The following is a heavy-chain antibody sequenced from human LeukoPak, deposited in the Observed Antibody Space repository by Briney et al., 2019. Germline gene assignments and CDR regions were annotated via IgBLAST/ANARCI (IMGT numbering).Heavy chain of an antibody. D-gene: IGHD3-3*01. CDR2: MNPNSGNT. J-gene: IGHJ6*03. Sequence: ASVKVSCTASGYTFTSYDINWVRQVTGQGLEWMGWMNPNSGNTGYAQKFQGRVTITRNTSISTAYMELSSLRSEDTAVYYCARGAPDFWSVYYMDVWGKGTTVTVSS. V-gene: IGHV1-8*03. CDR1: GYTFTSYD. CDR3: ARGAPDFWSVYYMDV.